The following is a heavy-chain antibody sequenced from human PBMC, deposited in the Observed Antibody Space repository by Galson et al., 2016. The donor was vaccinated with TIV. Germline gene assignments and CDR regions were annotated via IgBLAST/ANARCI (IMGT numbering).Heavy chain of an antibody. CDR2: INAGGGIT. D-gene: IGHD3-10*01. CDR1: GFSFNKYA. V-gene: IGHV3-23*01. CDR3: AKDALEWTVRGQLVN. J-gene: IGHJ1*01. Sequence: SLRLSCAASGFSFNKYAMSWVRQTPERGLEWISNINAGGGITNYADSVKGRFTMSRDNSKNTLYLHMNDLRGDDTAIYFCAKDALEWTVRGQLVNWGQGTRVTVSS.